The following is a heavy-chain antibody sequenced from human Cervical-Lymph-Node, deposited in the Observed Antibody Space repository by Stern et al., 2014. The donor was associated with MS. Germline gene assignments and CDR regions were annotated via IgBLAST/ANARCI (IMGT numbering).Heavy chain of an antibody. D-gene: IGHD2-21*01. CDR3: GRDIGVGFVPY. J-gene: IGHJ4*02. Sequence: QVQLQESGPRLVKPSETLSLTCTVSGGSVSSGSYYWTWIRQSPEKGLEWIGNAYYTGNTNYHPSLRSRVTISIDTSKNQFSLKLSSVTAADTAVYYCGRDIGVGFVPYWGQGTLVTVSS. CDR2: AYYTGNT. V-gene: IGHV4-61*01. CDR1: GGSVSSGSYY.